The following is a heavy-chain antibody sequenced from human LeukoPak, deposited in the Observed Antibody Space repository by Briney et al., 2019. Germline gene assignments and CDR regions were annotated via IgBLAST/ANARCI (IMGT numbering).Heavy chain of an antibody. Sequence: GGSLRLSCTASGFTFSSYAMNWVRQAPGKGLEWVALISYDGSNKYYADSVKGRFTISIDNSKKTLYLQVNSLRAEDTAVYYCARDSRYIVVVPSAIPPNYYFDYWGQGTLVTVSS. D-gene: IGHD2-2*01. CDR2: ISYDGSNK. V-gene: IGHV3-30-3*01. CDR1: GFTFSSYA. CDR3: ARDSRYIVVVPSAIPPNYYFDY. J-gene: IGHJ4*02.